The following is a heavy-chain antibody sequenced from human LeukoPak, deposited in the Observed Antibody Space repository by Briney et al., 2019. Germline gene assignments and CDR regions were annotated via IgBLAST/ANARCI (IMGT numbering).Heavy chain of an antibody. D-gene: IGHD5-18*01. CDR3: ARDMDTAMHDAFDI. CDR2: ISSSSSYI. J-gene: IGHJ3*02. CDR1: RFTFSSYS. V-gene: IGHV3-21*01. Sequence: GGSLRLSCAASRFTFSSYSVNWVGQAQGKGLEWVSSISSSSSYIYYADSVKGRFTISRDNAKNSLYLQMNSLRAEDTAVYYCARDMDTAMHDAFDIWGQGPMVTVSS.